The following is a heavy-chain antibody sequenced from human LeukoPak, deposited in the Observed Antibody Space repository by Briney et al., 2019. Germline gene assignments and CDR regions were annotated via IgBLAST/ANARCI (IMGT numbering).Heavy chain of an antibody. CDR3: ARGDYGDY. V-gene: IGHV3-33*01. CDR1: GFTFSGYP. Sequence: GGSLRLSCAASGFTFSGYPIHWVRQAPGKGLEWVAVIWYDGSIKYYADSVKGRFTISRDNSKNTLYLQMNSLRAEDTAVYYCARGDYGDYWGQGTLVTVSS. CDR2: IWYDGSIK. J-gene: IGHJ4*02.